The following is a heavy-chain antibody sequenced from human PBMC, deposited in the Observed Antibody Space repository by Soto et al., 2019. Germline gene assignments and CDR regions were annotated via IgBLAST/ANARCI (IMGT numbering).Heavy chain of an antibody. CDR3: ARLLGLPWQYYYFYDMDF. D-gene: IGHD5-12*01. Sequence: QVTLKESGPVLVKPTETLTLTCTVSGFSLSNARMGVSWIRQPPGKALEWLAHIFSNDEKSYSTSLKSRLDLSKDTSKSQVVPTMTNMDPVDTATYYFARLLGLPWQYYYFYDMDFWGKGTTVTVSS. V-gene: IGHV2-26*01. CDR2: IFSNDEK. CDR1: GFSLSNARMG. J-gene: IGHJ6*03.